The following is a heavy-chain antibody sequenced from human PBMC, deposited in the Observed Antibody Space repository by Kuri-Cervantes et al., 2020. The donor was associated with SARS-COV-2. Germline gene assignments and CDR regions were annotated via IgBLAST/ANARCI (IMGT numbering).Heavy chain of an antibody. CDR1: GDSISSSSYY. J-gene: IGHJ2*01. CDR3: TRSGSSWPKYWYFDL. Sequence: GSLRLSCTVSGDSISSSSYYWGWIRQPPGKGLEWIGSIYYSGSTYYNPSLKCRVTMSVDTSKNQFSLKLSSVTAADTAVYYCTRSGSSWPKYWYFDLWGRGTLVTVSS. D-gene: IGHD6-13*01. CDR2: IYYSGST. V-gene: IGHV4-39*07.